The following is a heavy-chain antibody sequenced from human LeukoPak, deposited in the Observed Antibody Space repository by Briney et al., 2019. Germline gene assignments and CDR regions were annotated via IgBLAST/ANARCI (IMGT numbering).Heavy chain of an antibody. J-gene: IGHJ3*02. CDR2: FDPEDVGET. CDR3: AHSAGPNAFDI. Sequence: ASVSVSCKASGYTFTSYDINWVRQAPGKGLEWMGGFDPEDVGETIYAQKFEGRLTMTEDTSTDTSYMELRSLIFDDTAVYYCAHSAGPNAFDIWGQGTVVTVSS. V-gene: IGHV1-24*01. CDR1: GYTFTSYD. D-gene: IGHD2-15*01.